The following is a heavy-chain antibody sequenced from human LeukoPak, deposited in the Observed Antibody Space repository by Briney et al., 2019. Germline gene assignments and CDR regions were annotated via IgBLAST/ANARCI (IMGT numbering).Heavy chain of an antibody. CDR1: GYTFNSYD. CDR3: ARVLRYDFWSAYYFDY. D-gene: IGHD3-3*01. V-gene: IGHV1-18*01. J-gene: IGHJ4*02. CDR2: ISTYNGNT. Sequence: ASVKVSCKASGYTFNSYDISWVRQAPGHGLEWMAWISTYNGNTNYALKVQGRATMTTDTSTSTAYMELRSLRSDDTAVYYCARVLRYDFWSAYYFDYWGQGTLVTVSS.